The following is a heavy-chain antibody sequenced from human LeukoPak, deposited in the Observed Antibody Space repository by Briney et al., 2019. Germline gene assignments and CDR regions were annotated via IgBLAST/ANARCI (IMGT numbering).Heavy chain of an antibody. V-gene: IGHV1-69*06. Sequence: ASVKVSCKASGATFSSYAISWVRQAPGQRLEWRGGIIPIFGTANYAQKFQGRVTITADKSTSTAYMELSSLRSEDTAVYYCARDQRGSMVRGVIGYYYGMDVWGKGTTVTVSS. CDR2: IIPIFGTA. J-gene: IGHJ6*04. D-gene: IGHD3-10*01. CDR3: ARDQRGSMVRGVIGYYYGMDV. CDR1: GATFSSYA.